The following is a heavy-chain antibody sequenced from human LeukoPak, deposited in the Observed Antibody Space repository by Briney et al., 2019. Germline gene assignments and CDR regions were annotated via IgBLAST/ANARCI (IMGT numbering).Heavy chain of an antibody. Sequence: SETPSLTCTVSGGSISSSSYYWGWIRQPPGKGLEWIGSIYYSGSTYYNPSLKSRVTISVDTSKNQFSLKLSSVTAADTAVYYCARLFSALGDYWGQGTLVTVSS. CDR2: IYYSGST. J-gene: IGHJ4*02. CDR1: GGSISSSSYY. V-gene: IGHV4-39*01. D-gene: IGHD7-27*01. CDR3: ARLFSALGDY.